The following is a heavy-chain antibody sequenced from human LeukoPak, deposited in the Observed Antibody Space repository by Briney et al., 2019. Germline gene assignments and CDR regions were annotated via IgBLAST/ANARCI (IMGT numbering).Heavy chain of an antibody. CDR3: ARRSGTAVYDYYGMDV. Sequence: SETLSLTCTVSGGSISSGSYYWGWIRQPPGKGLEWIGSIYYSGSTYYNPSLKSRVTISVDTSKNQFSLKLSSVTAADTAVYYCARRSGTAVYDYYGMDVWGQGTTVTVSS. D-gene: IGHD2-21*02. CDR2: IYYSGST. CDR1: GGSISSGSYY. V-gene: IGHV4-39*07. J-gene: IGHJ6*02.